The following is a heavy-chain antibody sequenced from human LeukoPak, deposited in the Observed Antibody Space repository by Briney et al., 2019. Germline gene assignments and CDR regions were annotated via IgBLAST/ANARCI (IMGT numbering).Heavy chain of an antibody. CDR2: ISSSSSYI. Sequence: GSLRLSCAASGFTFSSYSMNWVRQAPGKGLEWVSSISSSSSYIYYADSVKGRFTISRDNAKNSLYLQMNSLRAEDTAVYYCAGEVVPAAMWDYYYYGMDVWGQGTTVTVSS. D-gene: IGHD2-2*01. CDR3: AGEVVPAAMWDYYYYGMDV. V-gene: IGHV3-21*01. CDR1: GFTFSSYS. J-gene: IGHJ6*02.